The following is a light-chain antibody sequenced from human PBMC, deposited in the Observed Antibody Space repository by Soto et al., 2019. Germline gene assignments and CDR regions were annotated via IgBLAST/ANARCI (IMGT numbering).Light chain of an antibody. V-gene: IGLV1-40*01. J-gene: IGLJ2*01. Sequence: QPVLTQPPSVSGAPGQRVTISCTGSSSNIGAGYDVHWYQQLPGTAPKLLISGNSNRPSGVPDRFSGSKSGTSASLAITGLQAEDEADYYCQSYDSSLSAVVFGGGTQVTVL. CDR2: GNS. CDR1: SSNIGAGYD. CDR3: QSYDSSLSAVV.